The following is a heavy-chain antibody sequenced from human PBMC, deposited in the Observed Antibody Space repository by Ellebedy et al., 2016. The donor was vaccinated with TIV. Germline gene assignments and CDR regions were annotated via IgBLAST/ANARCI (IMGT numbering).Heavy chain of an antibody. Sequence: PGGSLRLSCAASAPNASSSYMSLVRQAPGKGLEWVSIFYSGGTTYYADSVKGRFTISRDNSENTLYLQMDNLSAEDTAVYYCSVDTALIKSFDLWGQGTLVTVSS. CDR3: SVDTALIKSFDL. CDR2: FYSGGTT. V-gene: IGHV3-53*01. J-gene: IGHJ4*02. D-gene: IGHD5-18*01. CDR1: APNASSSY.